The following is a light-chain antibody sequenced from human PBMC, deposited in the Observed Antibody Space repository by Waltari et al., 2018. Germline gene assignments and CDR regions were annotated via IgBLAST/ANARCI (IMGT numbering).Light chain of an antibody. CDR2: DVT. J-gene: IGLJ3*02. CDR3: CSFTTSSTWV. Sequence: QSALTQSASVSGSLGPSITMSCTGTTSDLRGYNYVSWYQQHPGKPPKLILYDVTSRPPGVSNRFSGSKSGNTASLTISGLQAEDEADYYCCSFTTSSTWVFGGGTKLTVL. CDR1: TSDLRGYNY. V-gene: IGLV2-14*03.